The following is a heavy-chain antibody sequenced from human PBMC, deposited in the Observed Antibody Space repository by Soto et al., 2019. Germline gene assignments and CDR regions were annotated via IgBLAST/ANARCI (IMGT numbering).Heavy chain of an antibody. J-gene: IGHJ6*02. V-gene: IGHV3-30-3*01. Sequence: QVQLVESGGGVVQPGRSLRLSCAASGFTFSSYAMHWVRQAPGKGLEWVAVISYDGSNKYYADSVKDRFTISRDNSKNTLYLQMNSLRAEDTAVYYCARGYSYYYGMDVWGQGTTVTVSS. CDR3: ARGYSYYYGMDV. CDR2: ISYDGSNK. D-gene: IGHD3-16*02. CDR1: GFTFSSYA.